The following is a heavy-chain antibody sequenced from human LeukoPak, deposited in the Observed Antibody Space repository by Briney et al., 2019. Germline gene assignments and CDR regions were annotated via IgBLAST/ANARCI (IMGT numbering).Heavy chain of an antibody. V-gene: IGHV1-69*01. CDR2: IIPIFGTA. CDR1: GGTFSSYA. CDR3: ARDWVTRYCSGGSCYSSPPFDY. Sequence: GSSVKVSCKASGGTFSSYAISWVRQAPGQGLEWMGGIIPIFGTANYAQKFQGRVTITADESTSTAYMELSSLRSEDTAVYYCARDWVTRYCSGGSCYSSPPFDYWGQGTLVTVSS. D-gene: IGHD2-15*01. J-gene: IGHJ4*02.